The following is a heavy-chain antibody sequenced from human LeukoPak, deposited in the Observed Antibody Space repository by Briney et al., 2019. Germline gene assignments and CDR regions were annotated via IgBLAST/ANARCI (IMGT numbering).Heavy chain of an antibody. CDR1: GFTFSSYT. J-gene: IGHJ6*03. V-gene: IGHV3-21*01. CDR2: ITTTSSYI. Sequence: PGGSLRLSCAASGFTFSSYTMNWVRQAPGKGLEWVSSITTTSSYIYYADSVKGRFTISRDNAKSSLFLQMNSLRAEDTGVYYCASDSSSSPAYYHYYMDAWGKGTTVTASS. D-gene: IGHD6-13*01. CDR3: ASDSSSSPAYYHYYMDA.